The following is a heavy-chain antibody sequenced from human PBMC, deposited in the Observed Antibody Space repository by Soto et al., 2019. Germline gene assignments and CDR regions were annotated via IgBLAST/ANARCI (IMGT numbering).Heavy chain of an antibody. Sequence: QVQLVQSGTEVKKPGASVKVSCQASGFNFAGYFLHWVRQAPGQGLEWVGWINPNSGVTKDAQKFQGRVTMTWDTSIKTGYMELDSLRFDDMAIYYCARGVWVSSQELDYWGQGTRVTVSS. CDR2: INPNSGVT. D-gene: IGHD3-16*01. CDR1: GFNFAGYF. J-gene: IGHJ4*02. CDR3: ARGVWVSSQELDY. V-gene: IGHV1-2*02.